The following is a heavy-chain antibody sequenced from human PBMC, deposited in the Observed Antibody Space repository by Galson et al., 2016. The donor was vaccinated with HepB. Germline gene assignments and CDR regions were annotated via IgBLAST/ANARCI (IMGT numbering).Heavy chain of an antibody. V-gene: IGHV4-59*01. CDR1: GGSINNYF. J-gene: IGHJ2*01. CDR2: IYYDGST. Sequence: SETLSLTCTISGGSINNYFWSWIRQPPGKGLEWIGYIYYDGSTNYNPSLMSRVTISLDTSKNQFSLKLSSVTAADTAVYYCARDPSETYDTRVWYFDLWGRGTLVTVSS. CDR3: ARDPSETYDTRVWYFDL. D-gene: IGHD3-22*01.